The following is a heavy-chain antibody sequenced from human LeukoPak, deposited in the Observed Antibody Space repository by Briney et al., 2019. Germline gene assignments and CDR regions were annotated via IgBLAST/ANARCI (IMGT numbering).Heavy chain of an antibody. Sequence: ASVKVSFKPSACSFTINGISRVRQAPGQGLEWMAWISANSGNTNYAQNFQDRVTLTTDTSTSTAYMELRSLRSDDTAVYYCARDVNYAFDYWGQGTLVTVSS. CDR1: ACSFTING. CDR3: ARDVNYAFDY. J-gene: IGHJ4*02. D-gene: IGHD3-16*01. CDR2: ISANSGNT. V-gene: IGHV1-18*01.